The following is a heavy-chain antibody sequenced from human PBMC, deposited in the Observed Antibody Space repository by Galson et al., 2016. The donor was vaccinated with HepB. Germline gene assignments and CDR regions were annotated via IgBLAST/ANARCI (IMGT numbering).Heavy chain of an antibody. CDR3: ARGLVGSTTAFDS. V-gene: IGHV3-53*04. CDR1: GFSVSSRY. Sequence: SLRLSCAASGFSVSSRYMTWVRQAPGKGLEWVSVIYSSGATYYADSVNGRFITSRHSSKNTLDLQMNSLTTEDTAVYYCARGLVGSTTAFDSWGQGTLVAVSS. D-gene: IGHD2/OR15-2a*01. CDR2: IYSSGAT. J-gene: IGHJ4*02.